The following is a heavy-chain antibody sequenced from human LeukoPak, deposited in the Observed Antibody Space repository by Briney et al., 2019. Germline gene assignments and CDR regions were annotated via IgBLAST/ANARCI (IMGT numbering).Heavy chain of an antibody. V-gene: IGHV3-23*01. CDR3: AKVVYEYSSSWPPYFDY. CDR2: ISGSGGST. CDR1: GFTFSSYA. Sequence: PGGSLGLSCAASGFTFSSYAMSWVRQAPGKGLEWVSAISGSGGSTYYADSVKGRFTISRDNSKNTLYLQMNSLRAEDTAVYYCAKVVYEYSSSWPPYFDYWGQGTLVTVSS. D-gene: IGHD6-13*01. J-gene: IGHJ4*02.